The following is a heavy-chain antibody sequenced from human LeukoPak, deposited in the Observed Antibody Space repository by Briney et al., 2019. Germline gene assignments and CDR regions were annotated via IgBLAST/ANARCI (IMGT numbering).Heavy chain of an antibody. D-gene: IGHD3-10*01. J-gene: IGHJ4*02. Sequence: GGSLRLSCAASGFTFSSYAMSWVRQAPGKGLEWVSGISGSGGSTYYADSVKGRFTISRDNSKNRLYLQMNSLRAEDTAVYYCAKRPRGNYLDPFDYWGQGTLVTVPS. CDR1: GFTFSSYA. CDR3: AKRPRGNYLDPFDY. V-gene: IGHV3-23*01. CDR2: ISGSGGST.